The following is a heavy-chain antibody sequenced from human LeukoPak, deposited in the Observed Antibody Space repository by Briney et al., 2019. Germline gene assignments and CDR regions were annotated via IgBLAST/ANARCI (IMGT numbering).Heavy chain of an antibody. J-gene: IGHJ3*02. V-gene: IGHV3-21*01. CDR1: GFTFSSYS. D-gene: IGHD3-10*01. Sequence: GGSLRLSCAASGFTFSSYSVNWVRQAPGKGLEWVSSIAFSGSYIYYADSVEGRFTISTDNAKSSLYLQMNNLRAEDTAVYYCARGSYGSGSPAADTWGQGTMVTVSS. CDR2: IAFSGSYI. CDR3: ARGSYGSGSPAADT.